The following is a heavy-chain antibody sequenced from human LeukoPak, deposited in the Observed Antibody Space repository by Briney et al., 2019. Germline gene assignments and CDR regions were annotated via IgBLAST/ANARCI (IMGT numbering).Heavy chain of an antibody. CDR1: GXTFSSYA. V-gene: IGHV3-23*01. CDR3: AKSDSIAVAGAYLDY. J-gene: IGHJ4*02. CDR2: ISGNGGST. Sequence: GGSLRLSCAASGXTFSSYAMSWVRQAPGKGLEWVSAISGNGGSTYYADSVKGRFTISRDNSKNTLYLQMNSLRAEDTAVYYCAKSDSIAVAGAYLDYWGQGTLVTVSS. D-gene: IGHD6-19*01.